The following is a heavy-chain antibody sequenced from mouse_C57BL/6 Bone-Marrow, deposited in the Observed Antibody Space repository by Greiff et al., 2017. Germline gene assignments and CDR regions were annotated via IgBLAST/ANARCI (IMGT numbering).Heavy chain of an antibody. Sequence: VQLQQSGPELVKPGASVKLSCKASGYAFSSSWMNWVKQRPGKGLEWIGRIYPGDGDTNYNGKFKGKATLTADKSSSTAYMQLSSLTSEDSAVYCCARWDWDGYFDYWGQGTTLTVSS. CDR3: ARWDWDGYFDY. V-gene: IGHV1-82*01. CDR2: IYPGDGDT. D-gene: IGHD4-1*01. J-gene: IGHJ2*01. CDR1: GYAFSSSW.